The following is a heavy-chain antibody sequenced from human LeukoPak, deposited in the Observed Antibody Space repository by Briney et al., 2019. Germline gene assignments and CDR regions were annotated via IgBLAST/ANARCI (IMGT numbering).Heavy chain of an antibody. D-gene: IGHD3-10*01. J-gene: IGHJ4*02. V-gene: IGHV5-51*01. CDR1: GYRFTSYW. Sequence: ESLKISCKASGYRFTSYWIGWVRQMPGKGLEWMGIFYPGDSDTRYSPSFQGQVTISADESISTAYLQWNSLKASDTAMYFCVRPGFRGAPPDYWGQGTLVTVSS. CDR3: VRPGFRGAPPDY. CDR2: FYPGDSDT.